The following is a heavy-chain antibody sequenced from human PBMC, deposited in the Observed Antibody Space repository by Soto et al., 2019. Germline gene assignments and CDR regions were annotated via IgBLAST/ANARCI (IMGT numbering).Heavy chain of an antibody. CDR2: IWYDGSNK. Sequence: PGGSLRLSCAASGFTFSSYGMHWVRQAPGKGLEWVAVIWYDGSNKYYADSVKGRFTISRDNSKNTLYLQMNSLRAEDTAVYYCARDKAAAAPFYGMDVWGQGTTVTVSS. V-gene: IGHV3-33*01. CDR3: ARDKAAAAPFYGMDV. CDR1: GFTFSSYG. D-gene: IGHD6-13*01. J-gene: IGHJ6*02.